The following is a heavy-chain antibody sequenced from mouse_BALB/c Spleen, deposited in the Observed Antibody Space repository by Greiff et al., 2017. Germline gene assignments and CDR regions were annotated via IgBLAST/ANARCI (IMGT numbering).Heavy chain of an antibody. V-gene: IGHV5-12-1*01. J-gene: IGHJ3*01. CDR2: ISSGGGST. CDR1: GFAFSSYD. D-gene: IGHD2-4*01. Sequence: EVQLVESGGGLVKPGGSLKLSCAASGFAFSSYDMSWVRQTPEKRLEWVAYISSGGGSTYYPDTVKGRFTISRDNAKNTLYLQMSSLKSEDTAMYYCARKVYYDYDGGPFAYWGQGTLVTVSA. CDR3: ARKVYYDYDGGPFAY.